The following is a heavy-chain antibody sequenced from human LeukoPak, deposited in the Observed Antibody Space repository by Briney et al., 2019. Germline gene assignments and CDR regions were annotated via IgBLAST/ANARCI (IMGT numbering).Heavy chain of an antibody. CDR3: VRSIDN. J-gene: IGHJ4*02. Sequence: SETLSLTCTVSGYSISSGYYWGWIREPPGKGLEWIGSIHHSGTTYYNPSLKSRVTISVDTSKNQFSLKLSSVTAADTAVYYCVRSIDNWGQGTLVTVSS. CDR1: GYSISSGYY. V-gene: IGHV4-38-2*02. CDR2: IHHSGTT.